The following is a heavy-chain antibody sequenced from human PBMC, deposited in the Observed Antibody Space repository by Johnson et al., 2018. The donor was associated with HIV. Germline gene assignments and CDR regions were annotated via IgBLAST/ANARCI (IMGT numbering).Heavy chain of an antibody. V-gene: IGHV3-33*01. J-gene: IGHJ3*02. CDR1: GFTFSSYG. CDR3: GREWIGHSGSWFRYAFDI. CDR2: IWYDGSKK. Sequence: QVQLVESGGGVVQPGRSLRLSCTASGFTFSSYGIHWVRQAPGKGLEWVALIWYDGSKKYHADSVKGRFTISRDNSKNTLYLQMNTLRAEDTAVYYGGREWIGHSGSWFRYAFDIWGQGTMVTVSS. D-gene: IGHD6-13*01.